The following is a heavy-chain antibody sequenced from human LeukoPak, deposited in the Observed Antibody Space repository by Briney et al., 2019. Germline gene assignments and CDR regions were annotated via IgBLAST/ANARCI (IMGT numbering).Heavy chain of an antibody. V-gene: IGHV4-59*01. CDR3: ARVFLEWLGGGAFDI. Sequence: SSETLSLTCTVSGGSISSYYWSWIRQPPGKGLEWVGYIYYSGSTNYNPSLKSRVTISVDTSKNQFSLKLSSVTAADTAVYYCARVFLEWLGGGAFDIWGQGTMVTVSS. CDR2: IYYSGST. D-gene: IGHD3-3*01. CDR1: GGSISSYY. J-gene: IGHJ3*02.